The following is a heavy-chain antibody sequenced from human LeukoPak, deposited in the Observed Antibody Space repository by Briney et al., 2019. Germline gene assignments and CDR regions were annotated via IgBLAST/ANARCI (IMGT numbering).Heavy chain of an antibody. V-gene: IGHV4-39*01. D-gene: IGHD3-10*01. J-gene: IGHJ5*02. CDR2: MSHSGSA. CDR3: ARRSLREAYNRFDP. CDR1: GGSVTTSSYY. Sequence: SETLSLTCTVSGGSVTTSSYYWGWIRQPPGKGLEWIGSMSHSGSAFYNPSLKSRVSISLDTSKNQFSLRVTSVTAADTALYYCARRSLREAYNRFDPWGQGTLVTVSS.